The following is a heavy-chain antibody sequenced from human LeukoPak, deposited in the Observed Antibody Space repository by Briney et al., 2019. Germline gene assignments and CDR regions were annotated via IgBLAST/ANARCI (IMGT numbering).Heavy chain of an antibody. CDR2: INQARSEK. J-gene: IGHJ4*02. CDR1: RFNFSTYW. CDR3: ARRTVVAREDY. V-gene: IGHV3-7*01. Sequence: GGSLRLSCAASRFNFSTYWMSYLRESPGESLEWGANINQARSEKNYVDSGRGRLTISRDNAKNSLSLQMNTLGAEDTAVYYGARRTVVAREDYWGQETLVTVSS. D-gene: IGHD2-21*01.